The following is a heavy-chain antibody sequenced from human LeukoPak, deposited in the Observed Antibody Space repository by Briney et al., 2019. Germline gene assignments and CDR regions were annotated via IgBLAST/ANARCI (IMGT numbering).Heavy chain of an antibody. Sequence: ASVKVSCKASGYTFTSYGISWVRQAPRQGLEWMGWISAYNGNTNYAQKLQGRVTMTTDTSTSTAYMELRSLRSDDTAVYYCAREYVGQRGNYYYMDVWGKGTTVTVSS. D-gene: IGHD6-25*01. V-gene: IGHV1-18*01. CDR2: ISAYNGNT. CDR3: AREYVGQRGNYYYMDV. J-gene: IGHJ6*03. CDR1: GYTFTSYG.